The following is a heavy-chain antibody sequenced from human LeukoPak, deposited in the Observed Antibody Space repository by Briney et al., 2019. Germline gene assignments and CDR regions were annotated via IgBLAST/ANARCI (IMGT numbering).Heavy chain of an antibody. CDR3: ARAISDYDASDI. J-gene: IGHJ3*02. CDR2: ISSSRTFI. Sequence: GGSLRLSCAASGFTFSSYSMNWVRQAPGKGLEWVSSISSSRTFIYYADSVKGRFTISRDNAKNSLYLQMNSLRAEDTAVYYCARAISDYDASDIWGQGTMVTVSS. D-gene: IGHD4-17*01. CDR1: GFTFSSYS. V-gene: IGHV3-21*01.